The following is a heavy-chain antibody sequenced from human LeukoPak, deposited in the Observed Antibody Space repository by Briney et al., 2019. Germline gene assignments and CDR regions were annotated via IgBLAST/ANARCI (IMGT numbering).Heavy chain of an antibody. CDR3: ARVVVITTGYFDL. CDR1: GYSISSGYY. CDR2: IYHSGST. Sequence: TSETLSLTCTVSGYSISSGYYWGWIRQPPGKGLEWIGSIYHSGSTYYNPSLKSRVTISVDTSKNQFSLKLSSVTAADTAVYYCARVVVITTGYFDLWGRGTLVTVSS. J-gene: IGHJ2*01. D-gene: IGHD3-22*01. V-gene: IGHV4-38-2*02.